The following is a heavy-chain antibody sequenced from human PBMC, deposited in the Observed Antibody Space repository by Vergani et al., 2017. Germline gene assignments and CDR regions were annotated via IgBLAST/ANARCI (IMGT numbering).Heavy chain of an antibody. CDR2: IFSNDEK. D-gene: IGHD1-26*01. V-gene: IGHV2-26*01. CDR3: ARTSSGIYYSWDAFEI. J-gene: IGHJ3*02. CDR1: GFSLSNARMG. Sequence: QVTLKESGPVLVKPTETLTLTCTVSGFSLSNARMGVSWIRQPPGKALEWLAHIFSNDEKSYRTSLKSRLTISKDTSKSQVVLTMPNLDPVDTARYYCARTSSGIYYSWDAFEIWGQGTMVTVSS.